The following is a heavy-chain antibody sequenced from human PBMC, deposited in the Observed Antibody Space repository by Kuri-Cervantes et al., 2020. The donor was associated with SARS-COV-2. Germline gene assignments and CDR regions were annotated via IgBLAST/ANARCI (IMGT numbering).Heavy chain of an antibody. J-gene: IGHJ4*02. CDR3: AHVEMATNHGEYYFDY. D-gene: IGHD5-24*01. Sequence: SVKVSCKASGGTFSSYAISWVRQAPGQGLEWMGGIIPIFGTANYAQKFQGRVTITTDESTSTAYMELSSLRSEDTAVYYCAHVEMATNHGEYYFDYWGQGTLVTVS. CDR1: GGTFSSYA. CDR2: IIPIFGTA. V-gene: IGHV1-69*05.